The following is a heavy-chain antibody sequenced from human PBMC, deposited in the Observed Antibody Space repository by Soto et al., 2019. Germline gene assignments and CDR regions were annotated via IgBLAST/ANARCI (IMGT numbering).Heavy chain of an antibody. Sequence: PSATLSLTCPVSGASVSSGSYYWSWIRQPPGKGLEWIGYIYYSGSPKYNPSLKSRVTMSVDTSKNQFSLRLSSMTVADTAVYYCATKYEGGDFWRGYSNQVHYYGMDVWGQGTTVNDSS. V-gene: IGHV4-61*01. CDR3: ATKYEGGDFWRGYSNQVHYYGMDV. D-gene: IGHD3-3*01. CDR2: IYYSGSP. CDR1: GASVSSGSYY. J-gene: IGHJ6*02.